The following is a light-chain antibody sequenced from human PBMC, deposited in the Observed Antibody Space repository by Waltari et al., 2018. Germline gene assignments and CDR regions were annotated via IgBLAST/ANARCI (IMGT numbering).Light chain of an antibody. J-gene: IGLJ1*01. Sequence: QSGLTQPASVSGSPGQSITISCTGTSSDVGNYNLVSWYQQYPGKAPKLMVYEVTRRSSGVSYRFSGSKSGNTASLTIYWLQSEDEADYYCCSYAGLGIYVFGTGTKVTVL. CDR1: SSDVGNYNL. CDR2: EVT. CDR3: CSYAGLGIYV. V-gene: IGLV2-23*02.